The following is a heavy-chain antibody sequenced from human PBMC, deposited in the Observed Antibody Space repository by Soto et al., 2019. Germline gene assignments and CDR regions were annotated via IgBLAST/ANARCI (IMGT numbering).Heavy chain of an antibody. V-gene: IGHV3-21*01. CDR2: ISSSSSYI. D-gene: IGHD2-15*01. CDR3: ARVGYCSGGSCLKPIDY. Sequence: GGSLRFSCAASGFTFSSYSMNWVRQAPGKGLEWVSSISSSSSYIYYADSVKGRFTISRDNAKNSLYLQMNSLRAEDTAVYYCARVGYCSGGSCLKPIDYWGQGTLVTVSS. CDR1: GFTFSSYS. J-gene: IGHJ4*02.